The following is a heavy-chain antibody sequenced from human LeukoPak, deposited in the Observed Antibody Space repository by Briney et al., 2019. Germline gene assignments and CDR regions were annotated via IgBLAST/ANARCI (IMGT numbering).Heavy chain of an antibody. Sequence: SETLSLTCAVYGGSFSGYYWSWIRQPPGKGLEWIGEINHSGSTNYNPSLKSRVTISVDTSKNQFSLKLSSVTAADTAVYYCARGTRRSWFDPWGQGTLVTVFS. J-gene: IGHJ5*02. CDR2: INHSGST. CDR3: ARGTRRSWFDP. V-gene: IGHV4-34*01. CDR1: GGSFSGYY.